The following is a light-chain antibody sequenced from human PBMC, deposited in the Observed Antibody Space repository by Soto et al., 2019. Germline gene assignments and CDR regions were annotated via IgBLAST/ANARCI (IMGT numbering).Light chain of an antibody. J-gene: IGLJ3*02. CDR1: ISNLGTGYD. V-gene: IGLV1-40*01. CDR3: QSYDVSLSAWV. CDR2: ADN. Sequence: QSVLTQPPSVSGAPGQTVSISCTGIISNLGTGYDVHWYQQFPGRAPKLLIYADNKRPSGVPDRISGSKSGTSASLAMAGLQAEDEANYYCQSYDVSLSAWVFGGGTKLTVL.